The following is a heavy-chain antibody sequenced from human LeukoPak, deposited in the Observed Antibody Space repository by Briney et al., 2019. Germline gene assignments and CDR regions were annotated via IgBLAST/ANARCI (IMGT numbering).Heavy chain of an antibody. CDR3: ARDLRGWLQYNDY. CDR1: GFTFDDYA. Sequence: GGSLRLSCAASGFTFDDYAMHWVRQAPGKGLEWVSGISWNSGSIGYADSVKGRFTISRDNAKNSLYLQMNSLRAEDTAVYYCARDLRGWLQYNDYWGQGTLVTVSS. CDR2: ISWNSGSI. D-gene: IGHD5-24*01. V-gene: IGHV3-9*01. J-gene: IGHJ4*02.